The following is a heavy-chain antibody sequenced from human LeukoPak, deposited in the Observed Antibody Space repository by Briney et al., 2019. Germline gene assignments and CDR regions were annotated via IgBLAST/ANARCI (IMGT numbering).Heavy chain of an antibody. V-gene: IGHV1-2*02. CDR1: GYTFTNYA. CDR2: INPNSGGT. J-gene: IGHJ5*02. CDR3: ARGTQNWFDP. Sequence: ASVKVSCKASGYTFTNYAMNWVRQAPGQGLEWMGWINPNSGGTNYAQKFQGRVTMTRDTSISTAYMELSRLRSDDTAVYYCARGTQNWFDPWGQGTLVTVSS.